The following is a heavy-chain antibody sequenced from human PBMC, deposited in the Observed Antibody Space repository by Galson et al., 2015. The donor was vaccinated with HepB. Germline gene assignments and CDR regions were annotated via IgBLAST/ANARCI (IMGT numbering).Heavy chain of an antibody. CDR3: ASAYCSSTSCYAGDDY. J-gene: IGHJ4*02. CDR2: ISYDGSNK. D-gene: IGHD2-2*01. CDR1: GFTFSSYA. Sequence: SLRLSCAASGFTFSSYAMHWVRQAPGKGLEWVAVISYDGSNKYYADSVKGRFTISRDNSKNTLYLQMNSLRAEDTAVYYCASAYCSSTSCYAGDDYWGQGTLVTVSS. V-gene: IGHV3-30*04.